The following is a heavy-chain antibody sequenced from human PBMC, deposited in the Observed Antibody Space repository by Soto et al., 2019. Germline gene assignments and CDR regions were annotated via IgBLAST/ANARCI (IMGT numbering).Heavy chain of an antibody. CDR2: LYSGGNT. D-gene: IGHD2-2*02. J-gene: IGHJ5*02. Sequence: QLVETGGGLIQPGGSLRLSCAASGLTVSSDYMSWVRQAPGKGLEWVSMLYSGGNTYYADSVKGRFTISRDNPKNTLYLQMNSLRADDTAVYYCARDGYNPFWFATWGQGTLVTVSS. CDR3: ARDGYNPFWFAT. V-gene: IGHV3-53*02. CDR1: GLTVSSDY.